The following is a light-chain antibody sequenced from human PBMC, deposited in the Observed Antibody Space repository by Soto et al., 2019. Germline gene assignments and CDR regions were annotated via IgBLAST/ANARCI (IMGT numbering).Light chain of an antibody. CDR3: SSYRHNRTVV. CDR2: DVS. CDR1: SSDVGAFNY. V-gene: IGLV2-14*01. Sequence: QSVLTQPASVSGSPGQSITISCTGTSSDVGAFNYVSWYQQHPGKAPRLMIYDVSNRPSGVSNRFSGSKSGNTASLTISGXQAEDEADYYCSSYRHNRTVVFGGGTKLTVL. J-gene: IGLJ2*01.